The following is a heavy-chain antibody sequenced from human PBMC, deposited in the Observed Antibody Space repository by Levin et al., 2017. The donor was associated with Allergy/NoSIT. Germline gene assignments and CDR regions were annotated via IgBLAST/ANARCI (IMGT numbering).Heavy chain of an antibody. J-gene: IGHJ4*01. D-gene: IGHD4-17*01. CDR3: ARPNYGDYGLYFDY. V-gene: IGHV4-34*01. CDR2: INHSGST. CDR1: GGSFSGYY. Sequence: SETLSLTCAVYGGSFSGYYWSWIRQPPGKGLEWIGEINHSGSTNYNPSLKSRVTISVDTSKNQFSLKLSSVTAADTAVYYCARPNYGDYGLYFDYWGHGTLVTVSS.